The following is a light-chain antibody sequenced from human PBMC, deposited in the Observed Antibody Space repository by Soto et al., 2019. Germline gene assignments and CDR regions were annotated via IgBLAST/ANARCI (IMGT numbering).Light chain of an antibody. V-gene: IGKV1-39*01. CDR1: QTLMSD. CDR2: AAS. Sequence: TQVSQSPSSLSASVGDRVTITFRTSQTLMSDLNWYQQKLGKAPKLLIYAASNLQSGVPSRFSGSGSGTDFTLTISNLQPEDFATYDCQQSYSASVTFGQGTKVDIK. CDR3: QQSYSASVT. J-gene: IGKJ1*01.